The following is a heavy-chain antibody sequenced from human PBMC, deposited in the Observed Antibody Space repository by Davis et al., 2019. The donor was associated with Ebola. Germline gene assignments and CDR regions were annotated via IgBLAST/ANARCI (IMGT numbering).Heavy chain of an antibody. V-gene: IGHV4-31*03. Sequence: LSLTCTVSGVSIRSGEYYWSWIRQHPGKGLEWIGHIFYSGATYYSPSLKGRITISVDTSKNQFSLELSSVTAADTAVYYCARNKYCITTICYALDFWGQGTLVTVSS. CDR3: ARNKYCITTICYALDF. D-gene: IGHD2-2*01. CDR2: IFYSGAT. CDR1: GVSIRSGEYY. J-gene: IGHJ4*02.